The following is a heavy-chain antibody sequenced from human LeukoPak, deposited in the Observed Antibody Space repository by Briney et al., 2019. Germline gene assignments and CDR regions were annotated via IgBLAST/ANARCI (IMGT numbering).Heavy chain of an antibody. J-gene: IGHJ4*02. V-gene: IGHV3-21*01. CDR3: ARGEYGSGSYHIDY. CDR2: ISSSSSYI. D-gene: IGHD3-10*01. Sequence: ETLSLTCTVSGGSISSSSYYWGWIRQPPGKGLEWVSFISSSSSYIYYADSVKGRFTISRDNAKNSLYLQMNSLRAEDTAVYYCARGEYGSGSYHIDYWGQGTLVTVSS. CDR1: GGSISSSS.